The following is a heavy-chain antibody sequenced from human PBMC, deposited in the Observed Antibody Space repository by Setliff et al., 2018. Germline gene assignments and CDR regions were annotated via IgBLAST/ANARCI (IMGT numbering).Heavy chain of an antibody. CDR2: IYYSGST. CDR3: ARDEGSSYFYGMDV. CDR1: GGSISSYY. J-gene: IGHJ6*02. Sequence: PSETLSLTCTVSGGSISSYYWSWIRQPPGTGLEWIGYIYYSGSTNYNPSLQSRVTISVDTSKNQFSLKLSSVTAADTAVYYCARDEGSSYFYGMDVWGQGTTVTVSS. D-gene: IGHD6-13*01. V-gene: IGHV4-59*01.